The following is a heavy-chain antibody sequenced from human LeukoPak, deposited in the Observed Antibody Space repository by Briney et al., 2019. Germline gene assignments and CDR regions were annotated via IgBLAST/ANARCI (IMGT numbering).Heavy chain of an antibody. V-gene: IGHV1-2*02. D-gene: IGHD1-26*01. Sequence: ASVKVSCKASGGTFSSYAISWVRQAPGQGLEWMGWINPNSGGTKYAQKFQGRVTMTRDTSISTAYMELTSLRSDDTAVYYCARGRRIIVGATNAGDFFDYWGQGTLVTVSS. CDR2: INPNSGGT. J-gene: IGHJ4*02. CDR1: GGTFSSYA. CDR3: ARGRRIIVGATNAGDFFDY.